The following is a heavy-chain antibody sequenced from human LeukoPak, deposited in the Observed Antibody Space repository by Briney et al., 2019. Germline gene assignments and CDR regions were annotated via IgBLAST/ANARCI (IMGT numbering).Heavy chain of an antibody. CDR3: ARGRYHWNKGGYYYMDV. D-gene: IGHD1/OR15-1a*01. V-gene: IGHV1-8*03. CDR1: RYTLTHYE. J-gene: IGHJ6*03. Sequence: SVPVSCQASRYTLTHYELNELRQAPGKGLLWIGWLCPTSGNTGYDQKFQGRIIITRDAAIRTVYMELSSLRFDDTAVYYCARGRYHWNKGGYYYMDVWGEGTTVTVSS. CDR2: LCPTSGNT.